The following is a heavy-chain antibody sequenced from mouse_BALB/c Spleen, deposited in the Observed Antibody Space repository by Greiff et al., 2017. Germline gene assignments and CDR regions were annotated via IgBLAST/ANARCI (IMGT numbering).Heavy chain of an antibody. CDR3: ARGGYDYDAGCAY. CDR1: GDSITSGY. Sequence: EVQLQESGPSLVKPSQTLSLTCSVTGDSITSGYWNWIRKFPGNKLEYMGYISYSGSTYYNPSLKSRISITRDTSKNQYYLQLNSVTTEDTATYYCARGGYDYDAGCAYWGQGTLVTVSA. V-gene: IGHV3-8*02. J-gene: IGHJ3*01. D-gene: IGHD2-4*01. CDR2: ISYSGST.